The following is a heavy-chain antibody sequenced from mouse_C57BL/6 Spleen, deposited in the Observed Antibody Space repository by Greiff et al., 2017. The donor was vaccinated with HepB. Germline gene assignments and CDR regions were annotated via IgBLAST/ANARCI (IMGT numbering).Heavy chain of an antibody. CDR1: GFTFSDFY. V-gene: IGHV7-1*01. J-gene: IGHJ4*01. Sequence: EVQGVESGGGLVQSGRSLRLSCATSGFTFSDFYMEWVRQAPGKGLEWIAASRNKANDYTTEYSASVKGRFIVSRDTSQSILYLQMNALRAEDTAIYYCARENYYYAMDYWGQGTSVTVSS. CDR2: SRNKANDYTT. CDR3: ARENYYYAMDY.